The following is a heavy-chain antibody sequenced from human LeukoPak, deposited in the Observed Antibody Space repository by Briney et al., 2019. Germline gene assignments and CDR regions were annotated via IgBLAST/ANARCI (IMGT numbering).Heavy chain of an antibody. D-gene: IGHD2-2*01. CDR1: GYTFTAYS. V-gene: IGHV1-2*02. CDR2: IKPNSGDT. J-gene: IGHJ4*02. Sequence: GSSVTVSCKASGYTFTAYSMNWVRQAPGPGLGREGWIKPNSGDTNYAQKFQGRVTMTRDTSISAAYMELSRLRSDDTAVYYCASTLGYCTSSSCPDIDYWGQGTLVTVSS. CDR3: ASTLGYCTSSSCPDIDY.